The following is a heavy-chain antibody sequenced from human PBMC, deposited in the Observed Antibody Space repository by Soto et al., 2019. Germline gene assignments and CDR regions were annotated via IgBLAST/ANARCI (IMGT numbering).Heavy chain of an antibody. CDR2: ISYTGST. J-gene: IGHJ4*02. CDR3: ATVGGWLHNSYIRGLYFDY. Sequence: PSETLSLTCTVSGGSLSGSYCSWIRKSPGKSLEWIASISYTGSTTHNPSLKSRVTLSVDTSKNQFSLSLTSVTPADTAAYYCATVGGWLHNSYIRGLYFDYWGQGVLVTVSS. CDR1: GGSLSGSY. V-gene: IGHV4-59*01. D-gene: IGHD3-16*01.